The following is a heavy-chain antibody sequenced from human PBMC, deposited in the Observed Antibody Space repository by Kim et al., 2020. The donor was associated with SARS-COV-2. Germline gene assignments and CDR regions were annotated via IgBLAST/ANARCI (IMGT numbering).Heavy chain of an antibody. CDR3: ASLIVVVPSF. CDR2: SNI. J-gene: IGHJ4*02. D-gene: IGHD2-2*01. Sequence: SNIYYADSVKGRFTISRDNAKNSLYLQMNSLRAEDTAVYYCASLIVVVPSFWGQGTLVTVSS. V-gene: IGHV3-48*03.